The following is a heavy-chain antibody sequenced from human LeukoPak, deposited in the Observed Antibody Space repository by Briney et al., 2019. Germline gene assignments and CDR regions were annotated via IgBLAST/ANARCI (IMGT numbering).Heavy chain of an antibody. CDR1: GFTFSSYE. CDR2: ISSSGSTI. J-gene: IGHJ4*02. Sequence: GGSLRLSCAASGFTFSSYEMNWVRQAPGKGLEWVSYISSSGSTIYYADSVKGRFTISRDNAKNSLFLQMNSLRAEDTAVYYCARRGYYDTSGYLFDYWGQGTLVTSPQ. V-gene: IGHV3-48*03. D-gene: IGHD3-22*01. CDR3: ARRGYYDTSGYLFDY.